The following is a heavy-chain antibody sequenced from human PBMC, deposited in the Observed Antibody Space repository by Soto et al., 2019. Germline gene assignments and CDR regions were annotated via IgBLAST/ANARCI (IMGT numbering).Heavy chain of an antibody. V-gene: IGHV3-48*03. Sequence: EVQLVESGGGLVQPGGSLRLSCAASGFTFSAFEMNWVRQAPGKGLEWLSYIYNSGSTMTYADSVKGRFAISRDNAKNSLYLEMYSLRAEDTAVYYCARESGGPGLDVWGQGTTVTVSS. CDR2: IYNSGSTM. CDR1: GFTFSAFE. CDR3: ARESGGPGLDV. J-gene: IGHJ6*02.